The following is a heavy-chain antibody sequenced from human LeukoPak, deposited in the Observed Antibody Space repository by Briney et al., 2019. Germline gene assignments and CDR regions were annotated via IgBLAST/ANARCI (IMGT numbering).Heavy chain of an antibody. D-gene: IGHD6-13*01. V-gene: IGHV4-59*02. CDR3: ARVTGYMTEDYFDY. CDR2: IYYSGST. J-gene: IGHJ4*02. CDR1: GGSVTSYY. Sequence: PSETLSLTCTVSGGSVTSYYRSWIRQPPGKGLESIGYIYYSGSTNYNPSLKSRVTISVDTSKNQFSLKLSSVTAADTAVYYCARVTGYMTEDYFDYWGQGTLITVSS.